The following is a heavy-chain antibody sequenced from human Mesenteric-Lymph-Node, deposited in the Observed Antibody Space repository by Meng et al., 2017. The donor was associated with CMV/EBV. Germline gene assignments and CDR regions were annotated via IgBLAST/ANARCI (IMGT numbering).Heavy chain of an antibody. V-gene: IGHV1-46*01. Sequence: ASVKVSCKASGYTFTTYYVHWVRQAPGQGLESMGIMNPSDGTTSYAQNFQGRVTMTSDTSTTTVYMELSSLRSEDTAVYYCAREVESDFWSGYYLSVYYYYGMDVWGQGTTVTVSS. D-gene: IGHD3-3*01. CDR2: MNPSDGTT. J-gene: IGHJ6*02. CDR1: GYTFTTYY. CDR3: AREVESDFWSGYYLSVYYYYGMDV.